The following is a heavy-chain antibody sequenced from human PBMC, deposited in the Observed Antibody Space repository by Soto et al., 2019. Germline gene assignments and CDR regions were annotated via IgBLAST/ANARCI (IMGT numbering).Heavy chain of an antibody. CDR2: ISNSGNSK. CDR3: AKLNSRTILKGSGFDP. CDR1: GFTFINYA. V-gene: IGHV3-23*01. Sequence: GSLRLSCAASGFTFINYAMAWVRQAPGKGLEWVSGISNSGNSKYYADSVKGRFTISRDNSKNTLYLQMDSLGAEDTALYYCAKLNSRTILKGSGFDPRGQGTLVTGSS. J-gene: IGHJ5*02. D-gene: IGHD3-3*01.